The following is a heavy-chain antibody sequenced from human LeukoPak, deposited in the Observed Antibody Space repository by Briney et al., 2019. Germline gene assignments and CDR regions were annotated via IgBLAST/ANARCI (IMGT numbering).Heavy chain of an antibody. CDR3: ARDVPRFDAFDI. Sequence: SETLSLTCTVPGGSISSYYWSWIRQPPGKGLEWIGYIYYSGSTNYNPSLKSRVTISVDTSKNQFSLKLSSVTAADTAVYYCARDVPRFDAFDIWGQGTMVTVSS. CDR2: IYYSGST. CDR1: GGSISSYY. D-gene: IGHD3-3*01. J-gene: IGHJ3*02. V-gene: IGHV4-59*01.